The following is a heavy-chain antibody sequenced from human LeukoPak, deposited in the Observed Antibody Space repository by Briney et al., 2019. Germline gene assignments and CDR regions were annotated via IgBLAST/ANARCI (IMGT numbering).Heavy chain of an antibody. CDR2: IYSGGNT. D-gene: IGHD3-10*01. CDR1: GFTFSSFS. Sequence: PGGSLRLSCAASGFTFSSFSMSWVRQAPGKGLEWVSVIYSGGNTYYTDSVKGRFAISRDYSRNTVYLQMNSLRAEDTAVYYCVRESGFGELFPYAFDIWGQGTVVTVSS. J-gene: IGHJ3*02. V-gene: IGHV3-53*01. CDR3: VRESGFGELFPYAFDI.